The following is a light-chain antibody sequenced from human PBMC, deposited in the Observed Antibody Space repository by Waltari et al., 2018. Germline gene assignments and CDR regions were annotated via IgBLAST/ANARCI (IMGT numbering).Light chain of an antibody. CDR3: QHTHSFPHS. CDR2: AAS. CDR1: QDISTW. V-gene: IGKV1-12*01. J-gene: IGKJ4*01. Sequence: DIRMTQSPSSVSASVGDSVTITCRASQDISTWLAWYRQKPGKAPELLIYAASSLQSGVPSRFSGRGAGTDFSLIISDLHPEDFASYFCQHTHSFPHSFGGGTTLDI.